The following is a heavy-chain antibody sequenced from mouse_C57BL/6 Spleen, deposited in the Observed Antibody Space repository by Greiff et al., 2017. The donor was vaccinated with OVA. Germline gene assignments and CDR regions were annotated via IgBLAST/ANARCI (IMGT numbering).Heavy chain of an antibody. CDR1: GYAFSSYW. D-gene: IGHD1-1*01. CDR2: IYPGDGDT. Sequence: QVQLQQSGAELVKPGASVKISCKASGYAFSSYWMNWVKQRPGKGLEWIGQIYPGDGDTNYNGKFKGKATLTADKSSSTADMQLSSLTSEDSAVYFCARLYYGSSYYAMDYWGQGTSVTVSS. CDR3: ARLYYGSSYYAMDY. J-gene: IGHJ4*01. V-gene: IGHV1-80*01.